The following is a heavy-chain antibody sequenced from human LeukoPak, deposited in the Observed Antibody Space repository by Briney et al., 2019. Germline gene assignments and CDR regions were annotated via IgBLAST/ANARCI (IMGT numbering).Heavy chain of an antibody. CDR1: AFTFTNYW. CDR2: IKEDGSEK. V-gene: IGHV3-7*01. Sequence: GGSLRLSCAASAFTFTNYWMSWVRQAPGKELEWVANIKEDGSEKYYVDSVKGRFTISRDNAKNSLYLQMNSLRAEDTAVYYCVRDNCTGTSCHHFDYWGQGTLVTVSS. J-gene: IGHJ4*02. CDR3: VRDNCTGTSCHHFDY. D-gene: IGHD2-2*01.